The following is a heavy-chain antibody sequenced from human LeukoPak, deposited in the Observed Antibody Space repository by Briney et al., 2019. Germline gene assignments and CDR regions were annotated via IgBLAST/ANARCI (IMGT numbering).Heavy chain of an antibody. CDR3: ARVWVEYCSGGSCYGTFYY. CDR1: GYSISSGYY. J-gene: IGHJ4*02. D-gene: IGHD2-15*01. V-gene: IGHV4-38-2*02. Sequence: PSETLSLTCTVSGYSISSGYYWGWIRQPPGKGLEWIGSIYHSGSTYYNPSLKSRVTISVDTSKNQFSLKLSSVTAADTAVYYCARVWVEYCSGGSCYGTFYYWGQGTLVTVSS. CDR2: IYHSGST.